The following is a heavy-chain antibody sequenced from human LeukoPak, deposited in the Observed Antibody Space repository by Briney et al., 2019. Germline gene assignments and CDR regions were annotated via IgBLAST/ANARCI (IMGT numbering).Heavy chain of an antibody. CDR1: GFTFSNYA. CDR2: ISGSGGST. V-gene: IGHV3-23*01. CDR3: AKGSRAQGYYFDF. Sequence: GGSLRLSCAASGFTFSNYAMSWVRQAPGKGLEWVSTISGSGGSTYYADSVKGRFTISRDNSKNTLYPQMNSLRAEDTAAYYCAKGSRAQGYYFDFWGQGTLVTVSS. D-gene: IGHD3-10*01. J-gene: IGHJ4*02.